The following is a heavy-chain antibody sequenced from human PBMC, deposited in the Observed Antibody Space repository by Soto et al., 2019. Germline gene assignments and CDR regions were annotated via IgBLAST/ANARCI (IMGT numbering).Heavy chain of an antibody. V-gene: IGHV3-33*01. CDR2: IWHDGSNK. D-gene: IGHD6-13*01. CDR1: GFTFSSYG. CDR3: ARWGIAAGAY. J-gene: IGHJ4*02. Sequence: QVQLVESGGVVVQPGRSLRLSCAASGFTFSSYGMHWVRQAPGKGLAWVAVIWHDGSNKYYAESVKGRFTISRDNSKNTLYLQMNSLRAEDTAVYYCARWGIAAGAYWGQGTLVTVSS.